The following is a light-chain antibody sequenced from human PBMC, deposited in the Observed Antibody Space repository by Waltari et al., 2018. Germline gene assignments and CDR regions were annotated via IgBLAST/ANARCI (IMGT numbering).Light chain of an antibody. V-gene: IGKV1-5*03. CDR3: QQYNMYPYI. CDR1: QSIRNW. Sequence: DIQVTQSPSILSASIADRVTITGRASQSIRNWLCLYQQKPENAPKLLIYRASTLESGVPSRFSGSGSATELTVTISSLQPDDFATYYCQQYNMYPYIFGQGTKLEIK. J-gene: IGKJ2*01. CDR2: RAS.